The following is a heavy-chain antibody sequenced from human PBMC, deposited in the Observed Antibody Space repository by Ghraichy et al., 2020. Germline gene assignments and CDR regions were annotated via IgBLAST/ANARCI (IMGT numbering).Heavy chain of an antibody. CDR3: ARIAVSGRWYFDL. V-gene: IGHV3-23*01. CDR2: ISVSGDAT. D-gene: IGHD6-19*01. J-gene: IGHJ2*01. CDR1: EFTFSNCP. Sequence: GSLRLSCAASEFTFSNCPMSWVRQAPGKRLEWVSSISVSGDATFYADSVQGRFTVSRDNSKNTLYLQMNSLRDDDTAVYSCARIAVSGRWYFDLWGRGTQVTVSS.